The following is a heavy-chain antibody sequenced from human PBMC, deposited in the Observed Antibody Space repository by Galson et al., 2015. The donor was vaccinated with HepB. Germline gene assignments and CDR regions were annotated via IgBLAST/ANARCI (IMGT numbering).Heavy chain of an antibody. D-gene: IGHD6-19*01. V-gene: IGHV3-23*01. CDR2: ISRSGDAT. CDR1: GFTFSNFA. J-gene: IGHJ4*02. CDR3: AKDFDSSGSYEGAY. Sequence: SLRLSCAASGFTFSNFAMNWVRHTPGEGLEWVSLISRSGDATHYADSVKGRFTISRDNSKNTLYLQMNSLRAEDTAVYYCAKDFDSSGSYEGAYWGQGTLVTVSA.